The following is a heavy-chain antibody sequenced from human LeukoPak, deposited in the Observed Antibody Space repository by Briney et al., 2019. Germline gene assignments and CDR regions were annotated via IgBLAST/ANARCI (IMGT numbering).Heavy chain of an antibody. D-gene: IGHD6-13*01. CDR3: AKGLGIAAVLGLDY. V-gene: IGHV3-33*06. J-gene: IGHJ4*02. Sequence: PGGSLRPSCAASGFTFSSYGMHWVRQAPGKGLEWVAVIWYDGSNKYYADSVKGRFTISRDNSKNTLYLQMNSLRAEDTAVYYCAKGLGIAAVLGLDYWGQGTLVTVSS. CDR1: GFTFSSYG. CDR2: IWYDGSNK.